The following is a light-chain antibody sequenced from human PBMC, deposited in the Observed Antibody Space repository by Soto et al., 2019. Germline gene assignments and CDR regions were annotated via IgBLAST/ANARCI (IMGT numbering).Light chain of an antibody. J-gene: IGKJ1*01. CDR3: QQYISSWT. Sequence: DIQMTQSPSTLSASVGDRVTITCRASQSLGGWVAWYQQRPRKAPKLLIYDASSLESGVPSRFSGSGSGTEFTLTISSLQPADFATYSCQQYISSWTFGQGTKVEVK. CDR1: QSLGGW. CDR2: DAS. V-gene: IGKV1-5*01.